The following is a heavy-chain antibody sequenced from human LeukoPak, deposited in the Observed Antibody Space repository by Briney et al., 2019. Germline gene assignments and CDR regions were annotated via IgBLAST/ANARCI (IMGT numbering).Heavy chain of an antibody. J-gene: IGHJ3*01. V-gene: IGHV1-69*06. CDR3: ATHPGIVGSLAVTL. CDR2: IIPIFGTA. D-gene: IGHD1-26*01. CDR1: GCTFSSYA. Sequence: GASVKVSCKASGCTFSSYAISWVRQAPGQGLEWMGGIIPIFGTANYAQKFQGRVTMTEDTSTDTAYMELSSLRSEDTAVYYCATHPGIVGSLAVTLWGQGTMVTVSS.